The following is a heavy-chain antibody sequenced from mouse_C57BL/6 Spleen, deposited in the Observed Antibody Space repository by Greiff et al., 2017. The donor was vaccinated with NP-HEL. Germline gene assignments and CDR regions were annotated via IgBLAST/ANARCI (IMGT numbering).Heavy chain of an antibody. Sequence: EVQGVESGGGLVQPGGSMKLSCAASGFTFSDAWMDWVRQSPEKGLEWVAEIRNKANNHATYYAESVKGRFTISRDDSKSSVYLQMNSLRAEDTGIYYCTRRLGGYWYFDVWGTGTTVTVSS. CDR2: IRNKANNHAT. CDR3: TRRLGGYWYFDV. V-gene: IGHV6-6*01. CDR1: GFTFSDAW. J-gene: IGHJ1*03. D-gene: IGHD4-1*01.